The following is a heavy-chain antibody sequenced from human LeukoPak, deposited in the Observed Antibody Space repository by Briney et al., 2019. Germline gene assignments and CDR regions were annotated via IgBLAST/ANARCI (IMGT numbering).Heavy chain of an antibody. V-gene: IGHV4-39*01. CDR1: GDSVSRIDSY. CDR3: ARRRYYDSSGYLE. CDR2: IYYSGRT. D-gene: IGHD3-22*01. Sequence: SETLSLTCTILGDSVSRIDSYWDWIRQPPGKGLEWIGTIYYSGRTYYSPSLKSRVTLSVDMSNNQFSLTLSSVTAADTALYFCARRRYYDSSGYLEWGQGTLVTVSS. J-gene: IGHJ1*01.